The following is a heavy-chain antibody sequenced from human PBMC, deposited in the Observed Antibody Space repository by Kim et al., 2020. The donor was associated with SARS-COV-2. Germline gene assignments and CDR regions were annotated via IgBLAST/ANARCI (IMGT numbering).Heavy chain of an antibody. V-gene: IGHV4-4*07. D-gene: IGHD3-10*01. CDR3: ASPLGY. J-gene: IGHJ4*02. CDR2: YTSGGT. Sequence: YTSGGTDYNPSLKGRVTMSVDTSKNQFSLKLSSVTAADAAVYYCASPLGYWGQGTLVTVSS.